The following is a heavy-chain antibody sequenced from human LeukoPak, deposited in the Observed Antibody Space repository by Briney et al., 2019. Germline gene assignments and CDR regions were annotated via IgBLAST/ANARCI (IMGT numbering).Heavy chain of an antibody. CDR2: IKQDGSEK. J-gene: IGHJ5*02. Sequence: SGGSLRLSCAASGFTFSSYWMSWARQAPGKGLEWVANIKQDGSEKYYVDSVKGRFTISRDNAKNSLYLQMNSLRAEDTAVYYCARDGFGYSYGYYWFDPWGQGTLVTVSS. CDR1: GFTFSSYW. CDR3: ARDGFGYSYGYYWFDP. D-gene: IGHD5-18*01. V-gene: IGHV3-7*01.